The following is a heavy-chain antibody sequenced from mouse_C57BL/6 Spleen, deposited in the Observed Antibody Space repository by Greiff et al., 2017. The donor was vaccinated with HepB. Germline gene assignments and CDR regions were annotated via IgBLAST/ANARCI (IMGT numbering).Heavy chain of an antibody. D-gene: IGHD2-4*01. Sequence: VQLKESGAELARPGASVKLSCKASGYTFTSYGISWVKQRTGQGLEWIGEIYPRSGNTYYNEKFKGKATLTADKSSSTAYMELRSLTSEDSAVYFCARRYYDYSYAMDYWGQGTTLTVSS. CDR3: ARRYYDYSYAMDY. CDR1: GYTFTSYG. J-gene: IGHJ4*01. CDR2: IYPRSGNT. V-gene: IGHV1-81*01.